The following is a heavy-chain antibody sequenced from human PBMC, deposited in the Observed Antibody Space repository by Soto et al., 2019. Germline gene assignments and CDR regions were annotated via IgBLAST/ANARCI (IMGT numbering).Heavy chain of an antibody. Sequence: SETLSLTCTVSGGSISSSNYYWGWIRQPPGKGLEWIGSIYHSGSTYYNPSLKSPVTISVDTSKNQFSLKLNSVTAADTAVYYCARLTIYYYYMDVWGKGTTVTVSS. CDR1: GGSISSSNYY. CDR3: ARLTIYYYYMDV. J-gene: IGHJ6*03. V-gene: IGHV4-39*01. D-gene: IGHD3-3*01. CDR2: IYHSGST.